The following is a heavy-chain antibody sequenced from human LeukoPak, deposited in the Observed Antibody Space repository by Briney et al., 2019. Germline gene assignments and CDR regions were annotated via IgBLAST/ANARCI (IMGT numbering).Heavy chain of an antibody. J-gene: IGHJ4*02. V-gene: IGHV1-46*01. Sequence: ASVKVSCKASGYTFTSYYMHWVRQAPGQGLEWMGIINPSGGSTSYAQKFQGRVTMTRDMSTSTVYMELSSLRSEDTAVYYCARVDCSGGSCYHYFDYWGQGTLVTVSS. CDR3: ARVDCSGGSCYHYFDY. D-gene: IGHD2-15*01. CDR2: INPSGGST. CDR1: GYTFTSYY.